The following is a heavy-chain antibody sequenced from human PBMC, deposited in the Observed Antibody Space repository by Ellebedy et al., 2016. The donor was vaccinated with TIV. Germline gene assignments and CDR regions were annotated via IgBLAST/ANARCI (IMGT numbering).Heavy chain of an antibody. CDR1: GYTFTGYY. Sequence: ASVKVSCKASGYTFTGYYMHWVRQTPGQGLEWMGWINPNSGGTNYAQKFQGRVTMTRDTSISTAYMELSRLRSDDTAVYYCARAGHSAGLAVAGKLGYWGQGTLVTVSS. CDR2: INPNSGGT. CDR3: ARAGHSAGLAVAGKLGY. V-gene: IGHV1-2*02. D-gene: IGHD6-19*01. J-gene: IGHJ4*02.